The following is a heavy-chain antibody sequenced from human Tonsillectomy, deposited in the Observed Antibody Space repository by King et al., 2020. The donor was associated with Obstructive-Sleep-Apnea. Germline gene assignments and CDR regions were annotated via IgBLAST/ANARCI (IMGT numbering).Heavy chain of an antibody. CDR3: AREGLDPNFTYCGGGSCYSSFLDY. CDR1: VGSFSDYY. CDR2: INHSGSP. D-gene: IGHD2-15*01. Sequence: VQLQQWGAGLLKPSESLSLTCAVYVGSFSDYYWNLISHPPGKGLEWMGEINHSGSPNYNPSLKSRVTISVDTSKNQFSLKVSSVTAADTAVYYCAREGLDPNFTYCGGGSCYSSFLDYWGQGTLVTVSS. J-gene: IGHJ4*02. V-gene: IGHV4-34*01.